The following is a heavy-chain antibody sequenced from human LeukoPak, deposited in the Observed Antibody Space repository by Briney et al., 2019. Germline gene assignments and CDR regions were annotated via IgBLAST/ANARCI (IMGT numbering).Heavy chain of an antibody. D-gene: IGHD1-26*01. CDR1: GFTFSSYW. V-gene: IGHV3-7*01. CDR2: IKQDGSEK. J-gene: IGHJ4*02. Sequence: GGSLRLSCAASGFTFSSYWMSWVRQAPGKGLEWVANIKQDGSEKYYVDSVKGRFTISRDNAKNSLYLQMNSLRAEDTAVYYCTRVGGGKVGAGLFDYWGQGTLVTVSS. CDR3: TRVGGGKVGAGLFDY.